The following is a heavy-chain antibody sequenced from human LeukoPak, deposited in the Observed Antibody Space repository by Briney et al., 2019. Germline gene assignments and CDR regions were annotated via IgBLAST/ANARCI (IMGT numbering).Heavy chain of an antibody. CDR1: GFTLSSYW. CDR3: ARDVWTGVAVSDY. Sequence: GGSLRLSCVASGFTLSSYWMTWVRQAPGKGLEWLANIKEDGSIQYYMDSVRGRFTISRDNAETSVYLQLNSLRADDTAVYYCARDVWTGVAVSDYWGQGTLVTVSS. V-gene: IGHV3-7*01. D-gene: IGHD6-19*01. J-gene: IGHJ4*02. CDR2: IKEDGSIQ.